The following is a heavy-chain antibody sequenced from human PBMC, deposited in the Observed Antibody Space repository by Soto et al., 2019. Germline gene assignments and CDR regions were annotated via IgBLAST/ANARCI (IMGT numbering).Heavy chain of an antibody. J-gene: IGHJ4*02. CDR3: ARVKEVWSGYYSGYYFDY. CDR2: IIPIFGTA. V-gene: IGHV1-69*13. Sequence: GASVKVSCKASGGTFSSYAISWVRQAPGQGLEWMGGIIPIFGTANYAQKFQGRVTITADESTSTAYMELSSLRSEDTAVYYCARVKEVWSGYYSGYYFDYWGQGTLVTVSS. CDR1: GGTFSSYA. D-gene: IGHD3-3*01.